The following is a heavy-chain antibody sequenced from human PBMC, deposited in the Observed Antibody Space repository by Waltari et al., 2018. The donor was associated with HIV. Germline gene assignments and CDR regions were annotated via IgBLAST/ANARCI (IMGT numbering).Heavy chain of an antibody. CDR2: ISGSGDNT. D-gene: IGHD2-15*01. V-gene: IGHV3-23*01. J-gene: IGHJ4*02. CDR3: AKTRGYCSGGSCYGDY. Sequence: EVQLLKSGGGLVQPGGSLSLSCAASGFTFTNYAMTWVRQAPGKGLEWVSSISGSGDNTYYADSVKGRFTISRDNSKNTLSPQMNSIRAEDTAFYYCAKTRGYCSGGSCYGDYWGQGALVTVSS. CDR1: GFTFTNYA.